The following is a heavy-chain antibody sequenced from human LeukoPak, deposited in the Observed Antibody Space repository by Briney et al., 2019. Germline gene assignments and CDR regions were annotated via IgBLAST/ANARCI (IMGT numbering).Heavy chain of an antibody. D-gene: IGHD2-15*01. J-gene: IGHJ4*02. V-gene: IGHV4-30-2*01. CDR1: GGSISSGGYS. Sequence: SETLSLTCAVSGGSISSGGYSWSWIRQPPGKGLEGIGYIYHSGSTYYNPSLKSRVTISVDRSKNQFSLKLSSVTAADTAVYYCARVGRYCSGGSCYLALDYWGQGTLVTVSS. CDR2: IYHSGST. CDR3: ARVGRYCSGGSCYLALDY.